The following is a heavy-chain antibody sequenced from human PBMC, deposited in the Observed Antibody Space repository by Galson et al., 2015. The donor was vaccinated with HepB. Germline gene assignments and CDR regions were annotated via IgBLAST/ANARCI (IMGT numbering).Heavy chain of an antibody. J-gene: IGHJ4*02. CDR2: ISSSSSTI. CDR1: GFTFSSYS. CDR3: ARDPASPGDDFWSATYYFDY. V-gene: IGHV3-48*02. Sequence: SLRLSCAASGFTFSSYSMNWVRQAPGKGLEWVSYISSSSSTIYYADSVKGRFTISRDNAKNSLYLQMNSLRDEDTAVYYCARDPASPGDDFWSATYYFDYWGQGTLVTVSS. D-gene: IGHD3-3*01.